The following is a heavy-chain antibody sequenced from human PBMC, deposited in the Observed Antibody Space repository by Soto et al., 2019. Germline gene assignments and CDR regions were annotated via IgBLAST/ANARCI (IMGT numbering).Heavy chain of an antibody. Sequence: GYLIVSWPACGFRFSTYNMNWVRQAPGKGLEWVSSINGRSNYKYYTDSVKGRFTISRDNPKNSLYLQMDSLRAEDTAVYYCVSEDGLVGSNSAFDYWGQGTLVTVSS. CDR1: GFRFSTYN. CDR2: INGRSNYK. D-gene: IGHD7-27*01. V-gene: IGHV3-21*01. J-gene: IGHJ4*02. CDR3: VSEDGLVGSNSAFDY.